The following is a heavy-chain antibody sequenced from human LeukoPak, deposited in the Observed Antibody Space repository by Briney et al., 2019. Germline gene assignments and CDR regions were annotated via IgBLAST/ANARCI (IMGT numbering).Heavy chain of an antibody. J-gene: IGHJ4*02. CDR3: ARRVRYYYGSGSSSEYYFDY. V-gene: IGHV1-18*01. Sequence: ASVKVSCKASGCTVSSYAISWVRQAPGQGLEWMGWINPNSGGTNYAQKLQGRVTITTDTSPSTAYMEMRSLRSDDTAVYYCARRVRYYYGSGSSSEYYFDYWGQGTLVTVSS. D-gene: IGHD3-10*01. CDR1: GCTVSSYA. CDR2: INPNSGGT.